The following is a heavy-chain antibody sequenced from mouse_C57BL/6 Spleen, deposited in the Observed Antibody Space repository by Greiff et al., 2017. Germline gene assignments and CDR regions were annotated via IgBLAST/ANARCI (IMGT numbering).Heavy chain of an antibody. J-gene: IGHJ2*01. CDR2: IYPGDGDT. CDR1: GYAFSSSW. CDR3: ARGDERDFDY. V-gene: IGHV1-80*01. D-gene: IGHD3-3*01. Sequence: QVQLQQSGAELVKPGASVKISCKASGYAFSSSWMNWVKQRPGKGLEWIGQIYPGDGDTNYNGKFKGKATLTADKSSSTAYMPLSSLTSEDSAVYFCARGDERDFDYWGQGTTLTVSS.